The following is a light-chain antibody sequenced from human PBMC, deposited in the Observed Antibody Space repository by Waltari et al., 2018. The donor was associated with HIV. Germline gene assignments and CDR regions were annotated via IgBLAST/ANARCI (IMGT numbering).Light chain of an antibody. CDR3: SSCAGSHNGV. CDR2: EVS. Sequence: QSALTQPPSASGSPGQSVTISCTGTSSDVGGYNYVSSYPQHPGKAPKLMIYEVSKRPSGVPARFSGSTSVNTASLTVSGLQAEDEADYYCSSCAGSHNGVFGGGTKRTVL. V-gene: IGLV2-8*01. J-gene: IGLJ3*02. CDR1: SSDVGGYNY.